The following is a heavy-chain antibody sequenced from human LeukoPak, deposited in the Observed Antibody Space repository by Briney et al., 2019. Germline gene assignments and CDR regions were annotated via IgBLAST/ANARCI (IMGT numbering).Heavy chain of an antibody. V-gene: IGHV1-69*13. CDR1: GGTFSSYA. D-gene: IGHD3-9*01. CDR2: IIPIFGTA. CDR3: ARVAEDYDILTGYYPLYY. Sequence: SVKVSCKASGGTFSSYAISWVRQAPGRGLEWMGGIIPIFGTANYAQKFQGRVTITADESTSTAYMELSSLRSEDTAVYYCARVAEDYDILTGYYPLYYWGQGTLVTVSS. J-gene: IGHJ4*02.